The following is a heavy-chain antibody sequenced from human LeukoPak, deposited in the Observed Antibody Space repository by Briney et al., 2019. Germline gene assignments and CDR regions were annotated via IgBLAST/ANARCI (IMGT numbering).Heavy chain of an antibody. CDR1: GFTFSSYG. Sequence: PGRSLRLSCAASGFTFSSYGMHWVRQAPGKGLEWVAVIWYDGSNKYYADSVKGRFTISRDNPKNTLYLQMNSLRAEDTAVYYCARDQGYSYGLTYYFDYWGQGTLVTVSS. D-gene: IGHD5-18*01. CDR2: IWYDGSNK. V-gene: IGHV3-33*01. CDR3: ARDQGYSYGLTYYFDY. J-gene: IGHJ4*02.